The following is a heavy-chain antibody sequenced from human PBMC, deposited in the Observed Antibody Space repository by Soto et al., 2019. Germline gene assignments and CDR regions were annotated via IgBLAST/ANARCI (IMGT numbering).Heavy chain of an antibody. V-gene: IGHV1-69*02. CDR3: AVDYEILTGYSTGPIDC. CDR2: IIPILGIA. CDR1: GGTFSSYT. D-gene: IGHD3-9*01. J-gene: IGHJ4*02. Sequence: QVQLVQSGDEVKKPGSSVKVSCKASGGTFSSYTISWVRQAPGQGLEWMGRIIPILGIANYAQKFQGRVTITADKSTSTAYMELSSLRSEDTAVYYCAVDYEILTGYSTGPIDCWGQGTLVTVSS.